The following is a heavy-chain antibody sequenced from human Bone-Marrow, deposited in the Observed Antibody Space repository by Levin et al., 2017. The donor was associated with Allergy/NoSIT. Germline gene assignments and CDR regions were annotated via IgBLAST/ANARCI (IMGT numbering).Heavy chain of an antibody. Sequence: GESLKISCKASGYTFTGYYMHWVRQAPGQGLEWMGWINPNSGGTNYAQKFQGRVIMTRDTSISTAYMELIRLRSDDTAVYYCARSEMATIKDAFDIWGQGTVVTVSS. CDR3: ARSEMATIKDAFDI. J-gene: IGHJ3*02. D-gene: IGHD5-24*01. V-gene: IGHV1-2*02. CDR1: GYTFTGYY. CDR2: INPNSGGT.